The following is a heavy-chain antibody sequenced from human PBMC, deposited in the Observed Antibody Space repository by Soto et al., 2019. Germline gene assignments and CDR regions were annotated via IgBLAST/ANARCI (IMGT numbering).Heavy chain of an antibody. J-gene: IGHJ4*02. CDR3: ARVQTTMTTYFFDY. CDR2: IFYSGTT. V-gene: IGHV4-31*03. CDR1: DGAITSPAHY. D-gene: IGHD4-17*01. Sequence: QVQLQESGPGLVKPSQTLSLTCTVSDGAITSPAHYWSWIRQLPGKGLEWIAYIFYSGTTYYSPSLQRRTTISIATSKNQFSLKLSSVTAADTAVYYCARVQTTMTTYFFDYWGQGTLVTVSS.